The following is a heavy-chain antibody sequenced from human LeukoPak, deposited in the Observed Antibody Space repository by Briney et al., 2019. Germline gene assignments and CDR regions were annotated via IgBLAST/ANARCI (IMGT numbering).Heavy chain of an antibody. V-gene: IGHV3-11*04. D-gene: IGHD5-18*01. Sequence: GGSLRLSCAASGFTFSDYNMRWIRQAPGKGLEWVSSISRSGSTKYYADSVKGRFTVSRDNAKNSVFLQMDSLRAGDTAVYFCARDCERGYSYGLCWGQGTVVTVSS. CDR3: ARDCERGYSYGLC. J-gene: IGHJ4*02. CDR1: GFTFSDYN. CDR2: ISRSGSTK.